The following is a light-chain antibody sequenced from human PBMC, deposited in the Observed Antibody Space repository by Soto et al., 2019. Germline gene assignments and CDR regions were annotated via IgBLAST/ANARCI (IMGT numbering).Light chain of an antibody. CDR1: QGIGDA. CDR3: QQFNDYPFT. Sequence: AIQLTQSPSSLSASVGDRVTINCRASQGIGDAVAWYQQKPGRPPKLLIYDASRLESGFPSRFSGSGSGTDFTLAISSLQPEDFTTYCCQQFNDYPFTFGPGTRVDIK. CDR2: DAS. V-gene: IGKV1D-13*01. J-gene: IGKJ3*01.